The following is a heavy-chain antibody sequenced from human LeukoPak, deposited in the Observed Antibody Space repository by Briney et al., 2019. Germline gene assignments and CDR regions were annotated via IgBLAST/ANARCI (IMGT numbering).Heavy chain of an antibody. CDR1: GYSFTSYW. Sequence: GESLKISCKGSGYSFTSYWIGWVRQMPGKGLEWMGIIYPGDSDTRYSPSFQGQVTISADKSISTAYLQLSSLKASDTAMYYCARLGYYGSGSYSPADYWGQGTLVTVSS. V-gene: IGHV5-51*01. J-gene: IGHJ4*02. D-gene: IGHD3-10*01. CDR2: IYPGDSDT. CDR3: ARLGYYGSGSYSPADY.